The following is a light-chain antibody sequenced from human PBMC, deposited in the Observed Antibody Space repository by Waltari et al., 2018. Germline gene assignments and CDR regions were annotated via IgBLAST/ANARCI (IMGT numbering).Light chain of an antibody. Sequence: QLVLTQSPSASASLGASVKLTCTLSRGHSSNILAWHQQQPEKGPRYLMKVNSDGSHSKGDEIPDRFSGPSSGAERYLTISSVQSEDEADYYCQTGGHGTWVFGGGTKLTVL. CDR2: VNSDGSH. CDR1: RGHSSNI. V-gene: IGLV4-69*01. CDR3: QTGGHGTWV. J-gene: IGLJ3*02.